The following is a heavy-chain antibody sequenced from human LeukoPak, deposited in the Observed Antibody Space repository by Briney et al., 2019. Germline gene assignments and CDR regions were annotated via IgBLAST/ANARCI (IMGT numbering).Heavy chain of an antibody. D-gene: IGHD3-3*01. J-gene: IGHJ6*03. Sequence: GDSVKVSCKPSGYTFTSYGISWVRQAPGHGLEWMGWISAYNGNTNYAQKLTGRVTMTTDTSTSTAYMELRSRRSDDTAVYYCARGYDFWSGYLGRADYYYYMDVWGKGTTVTVSS. V-gene: IGHV1-18*01. CDR3: ARGYDFWSGYLGRADYYYYMDV. CDR1: GYTFTSYG. CDR2: ISAYNGNT.